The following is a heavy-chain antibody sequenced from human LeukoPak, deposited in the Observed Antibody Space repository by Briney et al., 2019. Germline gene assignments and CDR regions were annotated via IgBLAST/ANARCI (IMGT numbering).Heavy chain of an antibody. CDR1: GGTFSSYA. V-gene: IGHV1-69*04. CDR2: IIPILGIA. Sequence: SVKVSCKASGGTFSSYAISWVRQAPGQGLEWMGRIIPILGIANYAQKFQGRVTMTRDTSTSTVYMELSSLRSEDTAVYYCATTLGGSSWYCFDYWGQGTLVTVSS. D-gene: IGHD6-13*01. CDR3: ATTLGGSSWYCFDY. J-gene: IGHJ4*02.